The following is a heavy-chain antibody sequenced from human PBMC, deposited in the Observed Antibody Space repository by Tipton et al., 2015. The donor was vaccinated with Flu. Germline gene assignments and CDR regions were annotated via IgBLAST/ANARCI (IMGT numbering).Heavy chain of an antibody. CDR2: IDPHSGAT. J-gene: IGHJ4*02. D-gene: IGHD2-2*01. V-gene: IGHV1-2*04. CDR1: GYSFTRNY. CDR3: ARPGGPAAVNPFSYFDF. Sequence: QSGAEVKKPGASVKVSCKASGYSFTRNYVHWVRQAPGQGLEWMGWIDPHSGATKYAQKFQDWVTMTRDTSISTAYMELTGLTSDDTAVYYCARPGGPAAVNPFSYFDFWGQGTLVTVSS.